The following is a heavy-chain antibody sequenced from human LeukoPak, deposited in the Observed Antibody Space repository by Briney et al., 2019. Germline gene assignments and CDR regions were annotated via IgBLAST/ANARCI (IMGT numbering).Heavy chain of an antibody. CDR1: GFTLSSFW. CDR2: IKQDGSQK. V-gene: IGHV3-7*01. D-gene: IGHD3-9*01. Sequence: GGSLRLSCAASGFTLSSFWMSWVRQAPGKGPEWVARIKQDGSQKTYVDSVKGRFTISRDNGKNSLDLQMNSLRAEDTTIYFCARVKDTNDDITFQHWGQGTLVSVSS. CDR3: ARVKDTNDDITFQH. J-gene: IGHJ1*01.